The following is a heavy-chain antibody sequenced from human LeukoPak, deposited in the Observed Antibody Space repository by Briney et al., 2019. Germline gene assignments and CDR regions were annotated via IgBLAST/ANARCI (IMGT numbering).Heavy chain of an antibody. D-gene: IGHD2-21*01. CDR3: ARGLAGRRRKDYAFDI. J-gene: IGHJ3*02. Sequence: ASVKVSCKASGYTFTGYYMHWVRQAPGQGLEWMGWINPNSGGTNYAQKFQGRVTMTRDTSISTAYMELSRLRSDDTAVYYCARGLAGRRRKDYAFDIWGQGTMVTVSS. CDR2: INPNSGGT. CDR1: GYTFTGYY. V-gene: IGHV1-2*02.